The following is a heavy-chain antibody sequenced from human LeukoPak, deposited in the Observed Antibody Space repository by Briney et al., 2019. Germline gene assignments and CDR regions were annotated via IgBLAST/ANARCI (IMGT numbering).Heavy chain of an antibody. CDR2: ISYDGSNK. D-gene: IGHD5-18*01. J-gene: IGHJ4*02. CDR3: AREGIQLWLDY. CDR1: GFTFSSYA. Sequence: PGGSLRLSCAASGFTFSSYAMHWVRQAPGKGLEWVAVISYDGSNKYHADSVKGRFTISRDNSKNTLYLQMNSLRAEDTAVYYCAREGIQLWLDYWGQGTLVTVSS. V-gene: IGHV3-30-3*01.